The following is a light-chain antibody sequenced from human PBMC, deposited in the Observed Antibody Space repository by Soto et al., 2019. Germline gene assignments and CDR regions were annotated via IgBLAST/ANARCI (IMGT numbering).Light chain of an antibody. J-gene: IGLJ2*01. CDR2: DNN. V-gene: IGLV1-51*01. CDR1: SSTIGNKY. CDR3: GTWDSNLSNGVG. Sequence: QSVLTQPPSVSAAPGQRVTIFCSGSSSTIGNKYVSWYQHLPRTAPIRLIYDNNQRPSGIPDRFSGSKSGTSATLVITGLQTGEEADYYCGTWDSNLSNGVGFGGGTKLTVL.